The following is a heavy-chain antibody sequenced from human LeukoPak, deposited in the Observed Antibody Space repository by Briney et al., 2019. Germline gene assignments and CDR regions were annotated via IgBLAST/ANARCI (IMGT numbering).Heavy chain of an antibody. J-gene: IGHJ4*02. CDR2: INHSGST. Sequence: SETLSLTCAVYGGSFSGYYWSWIRQPPGKGLEWIGEINHSGSTNYNPSLKSRVTISVDTSKNQFSLKLTSVTAADTAVYYCARDQYYYDSSGYYRFDYWGQGTLVTVSS. V-gene: IGHV4-34*01. CDR3: ARDQYYYDSSGYYRFDY. D-gene: IGHD3-22*01. CDR1: GGSFSGYY.